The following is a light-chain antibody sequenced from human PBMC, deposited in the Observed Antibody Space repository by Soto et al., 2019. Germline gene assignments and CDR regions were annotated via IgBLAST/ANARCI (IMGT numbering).Light chain of an antibody. V-gene: IGLV2-23*01. J-gene: IGLJ2*01. CDR1: SSDVVSYYL. Sequence: QSVLTQPASVSGSPGQSITISCTGASSDVVSYYLVSWYQQYPGKAPKLIIYEGSRRPSGVSDRFSGSNSGNTAFLTISGLQAEDEADYYCCSYAGSATLDVVFGGGTKLTVL. CDR2: EGS. CDR3: CSYAGSATLDVV.